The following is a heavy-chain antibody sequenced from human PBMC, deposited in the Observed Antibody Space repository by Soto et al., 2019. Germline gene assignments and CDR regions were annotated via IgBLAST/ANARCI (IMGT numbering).Heavy chain of an antibody. CDR3: AKDNSYADYYYYGMDV. CDR2: ISYDGSKK. CDR1: GFTFSSYG. V-gene: IGHV3-30*18. D-gene: IGHD2-2*01. Sequence: PGGSLRLSCAASGFTFSSYGMHWVRQAPGKGLEWVAVISYDGSKKYYADSVKGRFTISRDNSKNTLYLQMNSLRAEDTAVYYCAKDNSYADYYYYGMDVWGQGTTVTVSS. J-gene: IGHJ6*02.